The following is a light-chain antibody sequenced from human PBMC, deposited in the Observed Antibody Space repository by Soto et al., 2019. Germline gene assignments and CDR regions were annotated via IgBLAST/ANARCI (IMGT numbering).Light chain of an antibody. V-gene: IGKV3-15*01. CDR3: QQYNNWWT. J-gene: IGKJ1*01. CDR1: QSVNRN. CDR2: AAS. Sequence: EIVMTQSPATLSVSPGERATLSCRASQSVNRNLAWYQQKPGQAPRLLISAASTRATGIPARFSGSGSEIELTLTISSLQSEDFSVYYCQQYNNWWTFGQGTKVEMK.